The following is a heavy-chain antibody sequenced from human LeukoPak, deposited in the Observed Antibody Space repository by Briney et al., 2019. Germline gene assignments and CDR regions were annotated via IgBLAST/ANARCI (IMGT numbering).Heavy chain of an antibody. CDR1: GGSFSGYY. Sequence: SETLSHTCAVYGGSFSGYYWSWIRQPPGKGLEWIGEINHSGSTNYNPSLKSRVTISVDTSKNQFSLQLSSVTAADTAVYYCARECTSSSWYRGFRYWGQGTLVTVSS. CDR2: INHSGST. J-gene: IGHJ4*02. V-gene: IGHV4-34*01. CDR3: ARECTSSSWYRGFRY. D-gene: IGHD6-13*01.